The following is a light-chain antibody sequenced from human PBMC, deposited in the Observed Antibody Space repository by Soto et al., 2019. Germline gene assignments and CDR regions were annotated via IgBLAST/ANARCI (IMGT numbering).Light chain of an antibody. CDR3: QQYDDYSPPT. CDR1: QSIGDW. V-gene: IGKV1-5*01. J-gene: IGKJ4*01. Sequence: DIQMTQSPSTLPASVGDRITITCRASQSIGDWLAWYQQNPGKAPNLLIFDASTLESGVPSRCSGNGSGTEFTLSISSLQAQDFATYYCQQYDDYSPPTFGGGTKVEIK. CDR2: DAS.